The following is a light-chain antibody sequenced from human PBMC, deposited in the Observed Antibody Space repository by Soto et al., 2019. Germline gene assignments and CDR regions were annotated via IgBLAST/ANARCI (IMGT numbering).Light chain of an antibody. V-gene: IGKV3-15*01. J-gene: IGKJ5*01. CDR3: QQYNNWPIT. Sequence: EIVMTQSPATLSVSPGERATLSCRASQSVSSNLAWYQQKPGQAPRLLIYGASTRATGIPARFSGSGSGTAFTLSISSLQSEDFAVYYCQQYNNWPITFGQGTRLEI. CDR2: GAS. CDR1: QSVSSN.